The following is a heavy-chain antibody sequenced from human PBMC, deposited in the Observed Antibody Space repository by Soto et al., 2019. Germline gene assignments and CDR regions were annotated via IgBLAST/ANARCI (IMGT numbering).Heavy chain of an antibody. CDR3: VRATHDSVPSGMDV. V-gene: IGHV3-7*05. D-gene: IGHD3-22*01. Sequence: EVQLVESGGGLVQPGGSLRLSCAASGFIFSDHWMSWVRQAPGKGLEWVANIKQDGTVKCYVDSVKGRFTISRDNAKISQYLQLRSLRAEHTAVYYCVRATHDSVPSGMDVWGQGTTVTVAS. CDR1: GFIFSDHW. CDR2: IKQDGTVK. J-gene: IGHJ6*02.